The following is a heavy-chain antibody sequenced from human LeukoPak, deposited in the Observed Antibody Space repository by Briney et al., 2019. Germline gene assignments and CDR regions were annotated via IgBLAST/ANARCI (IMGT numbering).Heavy chain of an antibody. Sequence: PGGSLRLSCAASGFTFSSYAMHWVRQAPGKGLEYVSAISSNGGSTYYANSVKGRFTISRDNSKNTLYLQMGSLRAEDMAVYYCARGAHSNLDYWGQGTLVTVSS. J-gene: IGHJ4*02. CDR3: ARGAHSNLDY. V-gene: IGHV3-64*01. CDR1: GFTFSSYA. D-gene: IGHD6-13*01. CDR2: ISSNGGST.